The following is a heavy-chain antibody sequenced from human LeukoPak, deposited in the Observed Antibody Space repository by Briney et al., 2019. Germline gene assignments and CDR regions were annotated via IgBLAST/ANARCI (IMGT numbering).Heavy chain of an antibody. CDR1: GGTFSNYA. CDR3: AREEGETTVVTPLGYFQH. J-gene: IGHJ1*01. D-gene: IGHD4-23*01. CDR2: IIPIFGTA. V-gene: IGHV1-69*13. Sequence: ASVKVSCKASGGTFSNYAISWVRQAPGQGLEWMGGIIPIFGTANYAQKFQSRVTITADESTSTAYMELSSLRSEDTAVYYCAREEGETTVVTPLGYFQHWGQGTLVTVSS.